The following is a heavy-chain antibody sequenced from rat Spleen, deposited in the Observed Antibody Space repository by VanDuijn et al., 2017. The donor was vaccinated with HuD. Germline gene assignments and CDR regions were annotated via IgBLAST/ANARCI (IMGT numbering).Heavy chain of an antibody. J-gene: IGHJ2*01. CDR1: GFIFSDHY. V-gene: IGHV5-22*01. CDR2: INYEGRST. D-gene: IGHD1-7*01. Sequence: EVQLVESDGGLVQAGRSLKLSCAASGFIFSDHYVAWVRQAPTKGLEWVASINYEGRSTYYGDSVKGRFTICRDNAKSTLYLQMNSLRSEDTATYYCARGYYGYDPLDYWGQGVMVTVSS. CDR3: ARGYYGYDPLDY.